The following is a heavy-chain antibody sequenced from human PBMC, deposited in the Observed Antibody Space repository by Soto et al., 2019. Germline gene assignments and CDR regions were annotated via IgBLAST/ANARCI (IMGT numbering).Heavy chain of an antibody. D-gene: IGHD3-22*01. V-gene: IGHV3-15*07. Sequence: EVQLVESGGGLVKPGGSLRLSCAASGFTFTNAWINWVRKAPGRGLEWVGSIKRKTDGGTKDYAEPVKGRFAISRDDSNNMVYLQMNSLKIEDTAVYYCTTDSYSTIIIVRFDYWGHGTLVTVSS. CDR3: TTDSYSTIIIVRFDY. J-gene: IGHJ4*01. CDR1: GFTFTNAW. CDR2: IKRKTDGGTK.